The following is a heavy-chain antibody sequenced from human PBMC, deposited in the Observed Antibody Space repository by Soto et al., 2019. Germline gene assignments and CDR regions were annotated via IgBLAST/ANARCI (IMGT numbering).Heavy chain of an antibody. V-gene: IGHV4-61*01. J-gene: IGHJ6*02. CDR3: ARGGEPLGYYGMDV. CDR1: GGSVRSGNHF. CDR2: MYYTGVA. Sequence: SETLSLTCSVSGGSVRSGNHFWNWIRQPPGRGLEWLGYMYYTGVANYNPSLKSRVSMSVDTSKDQFSLNLTSLTAADTAVYYCARGGEPLGYYGMDVWGQGTTVTVSS.